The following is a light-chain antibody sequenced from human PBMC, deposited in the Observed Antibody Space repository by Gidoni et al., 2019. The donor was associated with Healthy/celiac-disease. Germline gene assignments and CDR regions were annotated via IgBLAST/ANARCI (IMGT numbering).Light chain of an antibody. Sequence: EIVLTQSPGTLSLSQGERATLSCRASQRVSSSYLAWYQQKPGQSPRLLIYGASSRDTGIPDRFSGSGSGTDFTLTISRLVPEDFAVYYFQQYGSSPWTFGQGTKVEIK. CDR1: QRVSSSY. J-gene: IGKJ1*01. CDR3: QQYGSSPWT. CDR2: GAS. V-gene: IGKV3-20*01.